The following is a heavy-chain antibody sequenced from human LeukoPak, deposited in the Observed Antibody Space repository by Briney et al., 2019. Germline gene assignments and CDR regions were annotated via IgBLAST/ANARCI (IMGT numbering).Heavy chain of an antibody. V-gene: IGHV3-48*02. Sequence: PGGSLRLSCAASVFTFSSSSMNWVRQAPGKGVEWVSYINTSSTTIYYADSVKGRFTISRDNAKSSLYLQMNSLRDENTAVYYCARDHDFWSASDTFDIWGQGTMVTVSS. J-gene: IGHJ3*02. CDR3: ARDHDFWSASDTFDI. CDR1: VFTFSSSS. CDR2: INTSSTTI. D-gene: IGHD3-3*01.